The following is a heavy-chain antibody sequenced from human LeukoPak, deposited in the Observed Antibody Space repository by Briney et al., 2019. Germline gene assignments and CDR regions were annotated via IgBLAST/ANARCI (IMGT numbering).Heavy chain of an antibody. Sequence: GGSLRLSCAASGFTFSSYSMNWVRQAPGKGLEWVSAFSGSGGHTYYADAVEGRFTISRDTSKNTLYLQMNSLRAEDTAVYYCAKGRRTFIVVVIDAFDVWGQGTMVTVSS. D-gene: IGHD3-22*01. J-gene: IGHJ3*01. CDR3: AKGRRTFIVVVIDAFDV. CDR1: GFTFSSYS. CDR2: FSGSGGHT. V-gene: IGHV3-23*01.